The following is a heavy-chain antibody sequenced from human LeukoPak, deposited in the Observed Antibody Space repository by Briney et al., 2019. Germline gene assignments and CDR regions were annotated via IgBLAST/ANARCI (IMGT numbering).Heavy chain of an antibody. CDR2: IYYSGST. J-gene: IGHJ4*02. D-gene: IGHD1-26*01. V-gene: IGHV4-39*01. Sequence: SETLSLTCTVSGGSISGSSYFWGWIRQPPGKGLEWIGSIYYSGSTYYNPSLKSRVTISVDKSKNQFSLKLSSVTAADTAVYYCARQEGGLSGSYYYFDYWGQGTLVTVSS. CDR1: GGSISGSSYF. CDR3: ARQEGGLSGSYYYFDY.